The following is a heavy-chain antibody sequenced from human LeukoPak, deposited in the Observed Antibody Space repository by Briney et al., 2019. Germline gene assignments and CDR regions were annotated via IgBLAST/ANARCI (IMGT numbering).Heavy chain of an antibody. CDR2: ISGSGGST. Sequence: GGSLRLSCAASGFTFSSYAMSRVRQAPGKGLEWVSAISGSGGSTYYADSVKGRFTISRDNSKNTLYLQMNSLRAEDTAVYYCAKDYYGSGSYYMGGYFDYWGQGTLVTVSS. V-gene: IGHV3-23*01. CDR3: AKDYYGSGSYYMGGYFDY. J-gene: IGHJ4*02. CDR1: GFTFSSYA. D-gene: IGHD3-10*01.